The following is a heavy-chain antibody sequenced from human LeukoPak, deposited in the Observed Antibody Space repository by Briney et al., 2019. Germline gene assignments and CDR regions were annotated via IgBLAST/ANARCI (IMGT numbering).Heavy chain of an antibody. D-gene: IGHD3-9*01. J-gene: IGHJ4*02. CDR3: ARGNILSGYCFDF. V-gene: IGHV3-21*01. CDR1: GFTFSSYS. CDR2: ISSSSYI. Sequence: GGSLRLSCAASGFTFSSYSMNWVRQAPGKGLEWVSSISSSSYIYYADSVKGRFTISRDNAKNSLYLQMNSLRAEDTAVYYCARGNILSGYCFDFWGQGALVTVSS.